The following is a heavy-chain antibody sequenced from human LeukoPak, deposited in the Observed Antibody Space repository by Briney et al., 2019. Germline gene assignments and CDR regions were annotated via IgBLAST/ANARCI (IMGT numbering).Heavy chain of an antibody. Sequence: SQTLSLTCTVSGGSISSVGYSWSWIRQPAGKGLEWIGRIYSSGNTHYNPSLNSRVSISVDTSQNQFSLKLNSVTAADTAVYYCAIFASGGTRIDSWGQGTLVTVSS. CDR3: AIFASGGTRIDS. J-gene: IGHJ4*02. CDR1: GGSISSVGYS. CDR2: IYSSGNT. V-gene: IGHV4-61*02. D-gene: IGHD2-15*01.